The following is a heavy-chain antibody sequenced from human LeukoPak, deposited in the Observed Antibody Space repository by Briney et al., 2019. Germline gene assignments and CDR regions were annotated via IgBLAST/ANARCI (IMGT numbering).Heavy chain of an antibody. V-gene: IGHV1-69*13. CDR3: ARSPLDATVTTNYYYGMDV. CDR2: IIPIFGTA. CDR1: GYTFTSYD. D-gene: IGHD4-11*01. J-gene: IGHJ6*02. Sequence: GASVKVSCKASGYTFTSYDVSWVRQAPGQGLEWMGGIIPIFGTANYAQKFQGRVTITADESTSTAYMELSSLRSEDTAVYYCARSPLDATVTTNYYYGMDVWGQGTTVTVSS.